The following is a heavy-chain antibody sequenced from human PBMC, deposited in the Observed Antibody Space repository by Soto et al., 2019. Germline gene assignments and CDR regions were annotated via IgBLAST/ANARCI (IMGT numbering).Heavy chain of an antibody. V-gene: IGHV3-23*01. CDR1: GFKFSSYA. D-gene: IGHD3-16*01. CDR3: AKDRRAGGNSAFYFDF. J-gene: IGHJ5*01. CDR2: ISATGGGT. Sequence: GGSLRLSCAASGFKFSSYAMSWVRQAPGKGLEWVSLISATGGGTYYADSVKGRFTISRDNSDNTLYLQVHSLSAEDTAVYYCAKDRRAGGNSAFYFDFWGQGPQVTVSS.